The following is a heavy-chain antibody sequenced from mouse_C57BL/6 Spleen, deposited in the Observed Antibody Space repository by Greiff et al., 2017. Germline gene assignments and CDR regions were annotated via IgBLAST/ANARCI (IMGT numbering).Heavy chain of an antibody. D-gene: IGHD1-1*01. CDR3: ARGSSYGY. J-gene: IGHJ2*01. CDR2: IYPSDSET. CDR1: GYTFTSYW. Sequence: LPQPGAELVRPGPPVNLSCKASGYTFTSYWMDWVKQRPGQGLEWIGNIYPSDSETHYNQKFKDKATLTVDKSSSTAYMQLSSLTSEDSAVYYCARGSSYGYWGQGTTLTVSS. V-gene: IGHV1-61*01.